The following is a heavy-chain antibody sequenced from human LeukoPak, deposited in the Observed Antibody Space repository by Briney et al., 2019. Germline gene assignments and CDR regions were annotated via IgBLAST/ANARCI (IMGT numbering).Heavy chain of an antibody. CDR2: ISDSGAST. CDR3: TKSHSVGYRGYFDY. Sequence: GGSLRLSCAASGFTFTTYAMSWVRQAPGKGLEWVSTISDSGASTYYAASVKGRFTISRDNSKNTLYLQMNSLRAEDTAVYYCTKSHSVGYRGYFDYWGQGTLVTVSS. CDR1: GFTFTTYA. V-gene: IGHV3-23*01. J-gene: IGHJ4*02. D-gene: IGHD5-12*01.